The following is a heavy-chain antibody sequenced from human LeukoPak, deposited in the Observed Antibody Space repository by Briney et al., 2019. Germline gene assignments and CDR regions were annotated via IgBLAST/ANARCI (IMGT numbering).Heavy chain of an antibody. CDR3: AREKMATKMGGGFDY. CDR1: GYTFTGYY. Sequence: ASVKVSCKASGYTFTGYYIHWVRQAPGQGLEWMGWINPNSGGTNYAQKFQGRVTMTRDTSISTAYMELSRLRSDDTAVYYCAREKMATKMGGGFDYWGQGTLVTVSS. J-gene: IGHJ4*02. CDR2: INPNSGGT. V-gene: IGHV1-2*02. D-gene: IGHD5-24*01.